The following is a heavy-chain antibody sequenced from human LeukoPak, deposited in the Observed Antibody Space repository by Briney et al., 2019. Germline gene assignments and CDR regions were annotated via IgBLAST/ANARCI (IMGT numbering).Heavy chain of an antibody. V-gene: IGHV1-2*02. D-gene: IGHD2-2*01. Sequence: GAAVQVICKACGHTFTLYYMHWARQASGQGIAWMGWINPNRGSTNYAQKFQGRVSMPRDTSISTAYMELSRLRSDDTAVYYCATHVRYCSSTSCYSHWNAFDIWGQGTMVTVSS. J-gene: IGHJ3*02. CDR1: GHTFTLYY. CDR3: ATHVRYCSSTSCYSHWNAFDI. CDR2: INPNRGST.